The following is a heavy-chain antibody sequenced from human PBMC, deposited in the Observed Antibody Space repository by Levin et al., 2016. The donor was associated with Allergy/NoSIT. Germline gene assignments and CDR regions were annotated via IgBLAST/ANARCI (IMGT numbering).Heavy chain of an antibody. J-gene: IGHJ4*01. CDR2: AYFRSRWSN. CDR1: GDSVSSKSAA. CDR3: ARKSPTDSGGSFDY. D-gene: IGHD4-23*01. V-gene: IGHV6-1*01. Sequence: SQTLSLTCAISGDSVSSKSAAWNWVRLSPSRGLEWLGRAYFRSRWSNDYAMSVKDRISIRPDTSKNQFSLQLSSVTPEDTAVYYCARKSPTDSGGSFDYWGQGTLVTVSS.